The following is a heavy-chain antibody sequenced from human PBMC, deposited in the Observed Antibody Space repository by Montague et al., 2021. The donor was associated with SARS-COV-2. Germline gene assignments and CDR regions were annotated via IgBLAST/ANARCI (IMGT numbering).Heavy chain of an antibody. J-gene: IGHJ4*02. V-gene: IGHV4-39*07. Sequence: SETLSLTCTVSGGSISSSSYYWGWMRQPPGKGLEWNGSNYYSRSTYYNPSRKSRVTISIDTSKNQFSLNLSSVTAADTDVYYCAKLLWFRGGFDYWGQGTLVTVSS. CDR2: NYYSRST. CDR1: GGSISSSSYY. D-gene: IGHD3-10*01. CDR3: AKLLWFRGGFDY.